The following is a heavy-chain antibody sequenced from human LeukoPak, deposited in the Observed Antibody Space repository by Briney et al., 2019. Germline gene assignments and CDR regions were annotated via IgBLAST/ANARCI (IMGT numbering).Heavy chain of an antibody. CDR2: ISAYNGNT. Sequence: ASVKVSCKASGYTFTGYYMHWVRQAPGQGLEWMGWISAYNGNTNYAQKFQGRVTMTRDTSISTAYMELSRLRSDDTAVYYCASGVVVAAYFDYWGQGTLVTVSS. D-gene: IGHD2-15*01. CDR1: GYTFTGYY. J-gene: IGHJ4*02. V-gene: IGHV1-2*02. CDR3: ASGVVVAAYFDY.